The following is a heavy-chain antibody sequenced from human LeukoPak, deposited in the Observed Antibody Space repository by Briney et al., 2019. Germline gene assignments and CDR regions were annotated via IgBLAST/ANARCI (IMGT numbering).Heavy chain of an antibody. J-gene: IGHJ4*02. V-gene: IGHV3-21*01. CDR2: ISSSSSHI. CDR3: ARDPRPIAAVALFDY. D-gene: IGHD6-13*01. CDR1: GFTFSSYS. Sequence: GGSLRLSCAASGFTFSSYSMNWVRQAPGKGLEWVSSISSSSSHIYYADSVTCRFTISRDNAKNSLYLQMHSLRAEDTAVYYCARDPRPIAAVALFDYWGQGTLVTVSS.